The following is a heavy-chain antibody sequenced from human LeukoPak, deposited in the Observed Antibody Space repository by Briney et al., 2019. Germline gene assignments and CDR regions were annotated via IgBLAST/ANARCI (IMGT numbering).Heavy chain of an antibody. CDR1: GFTFRSYA. J-gene: IGHJ4*02. CDR3: ARHYYDSTGYYPCWIY. D-gene: IGHD3-22*01. CDR2: ISGSGGST. V-gene: IGHV3-23*01. Sequence: PGGSLRLSCAASGFTFRSYAMSWVRQAPGKGLEWVSAISGSGGSTYYADSVKGRFTISRDNSKNTVNLQMNSLRAEDTAVYYCARHYYDSTGYYPCWIYWGQGTLVSVSS.